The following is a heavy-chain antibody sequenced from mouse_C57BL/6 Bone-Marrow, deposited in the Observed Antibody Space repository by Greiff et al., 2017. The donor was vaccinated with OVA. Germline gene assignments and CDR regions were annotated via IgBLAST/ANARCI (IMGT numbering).Heavy chain of an antibody. CDR2: IHPNSGST. V-gene: IGHV1-64*01. J-gene: IGHJ3*01. CDR3: APLGHVAWFAY. CDR1: GYTFTSYW. D-gene: IGHD4-1*01. Sequence: QVQLQQPGAELVKPGASVKLSCKASGYTFTSYWMHWVKQRPGQGLEWIGMIHPNSGSTNYNEKFKSKATLTVDKSSSTAYMQLSSLTSEDSAVYYCAPLGHVAWFAYWGQGTLVTVSA.